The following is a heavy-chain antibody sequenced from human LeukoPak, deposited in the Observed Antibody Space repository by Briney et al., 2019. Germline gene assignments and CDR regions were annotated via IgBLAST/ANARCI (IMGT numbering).Heavy chain of an antibody. CDR3: ARSYDLSPGRYPNWFDP. CDR1: GYTFTDYS. D-gene: IGHD3-3*01. CDR2: INPNIGGT. J-gene: IGHJ5*02. Sequence: GASVKVSCRTSGYTFTDYSMHWVRQAPGQGLEWMGWINPNIGGTNYAQKLQGRVTMTTDTSTSTAYMELRSLRSDDTAVYYCARSYDLSPGRYPNWFDPWGQGTLVTVSS. V-gene: IGHV1-2*02.